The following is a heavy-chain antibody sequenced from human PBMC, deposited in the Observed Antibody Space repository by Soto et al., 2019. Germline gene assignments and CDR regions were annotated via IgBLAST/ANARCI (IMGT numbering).Heavy chain of an antibody. V-gene: IGHV3-53*01. CDR2: VYSGGTT. CDR1: GFSVSSNY. J-gene: IGHJ4*02. Sequence: PGGSLRLSCAASGFSVSSNYMSWVRQAPGKGLEWVSVVYSGGTTYSADSVKGRFTISRDNSKNTLFLQMNNLRAEDTAVYYCARGRKDFDYWGQGTLVTVSS. CDR3: ARGRKDFDY.